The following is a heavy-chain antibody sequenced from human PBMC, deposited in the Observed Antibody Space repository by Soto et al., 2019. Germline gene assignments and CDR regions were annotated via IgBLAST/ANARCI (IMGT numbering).Heavy chain of an antibody. V-gene: IGHV4-34*01. J-gene: IGHJ6*02. Sequence: SETLSLTCAVYGGSFSGYYWSWIRQHPGKGLEWIGEINHSGSTNYNPSLKSRVTISVDTSKNQFSLKLSSVTAADTAVYYCARGQGYCSSTSCRIYYYYGMDVWGQGTTVTVSS. CDR2: INHSGST. CDR3: ARGQGYCSSTSCRIYYYYGMDV. D-gene: IGHD2-2*01. CDR1: GGSFSGYY.